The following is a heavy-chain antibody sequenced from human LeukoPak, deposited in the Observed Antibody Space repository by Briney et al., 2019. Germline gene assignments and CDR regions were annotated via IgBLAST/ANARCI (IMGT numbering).Heavy chain of an antibody. Sequence: GGSLRLSCAASGFTFDDYAMHWVRQAPGKGLEWVSGISWNSGSIGYADSVKGRFTISRDNDKNSLYLQMKSLRAEDTALYYCAKGSEQWLVRPIDYWGQGTLVTVSS. CDR2: ISWNSGSI. J-gene: IGHJ4*02. CDR1: GFTFDDYA. V-gene: IGHV3-9*01. D-gene: IGHD6-19*01. CDR3: AKGSEQWLVRPIDY.